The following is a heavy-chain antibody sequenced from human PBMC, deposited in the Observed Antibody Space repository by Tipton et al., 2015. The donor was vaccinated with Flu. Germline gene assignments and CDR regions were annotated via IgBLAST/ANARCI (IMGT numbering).Heavy chain of an antibody. D-gene: IGHD3-22*01. J-gene: IGHJ5*02. V-gene: IGHV4-38-2*02. CDR3: ARDEDSRDWYNWFDP. CDR1: GYSITSSYY. CDR2: IYHSGTT. Sequence: GLVKPSETLSLTCAVSGYSITSSYYWGWIRQPPGKGLEWIGTIYHSGTTYYNPSLKSRLTLSVDTSKNQFSLKLNSVTAADTAVYYCARDEDSRDWYNWFDPWGRGSLVTVSS.